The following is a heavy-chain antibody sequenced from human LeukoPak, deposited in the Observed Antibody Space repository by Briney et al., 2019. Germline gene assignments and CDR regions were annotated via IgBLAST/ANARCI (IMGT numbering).Heavy chain of an antibody. CDR2: ISTSSRYI. CDR1: GFTLSNYD. Sequence: GGSLRLSCAASGFTLSNYDMNCVRQAPGKGLEWVSSISTSSRYIYYKDSVRGRFTISRDDAKNSLYLEMNSLRAEDTAVYYCARADCSSSTCYLRRSWFDPWGQGTLVTVLS. V-gene: IGHV3-21*01. CDR3: ARADCSSSTCYLRRSWFDP. D-gene: IGHD2-2*01. J-gene: IGHJ5*02.